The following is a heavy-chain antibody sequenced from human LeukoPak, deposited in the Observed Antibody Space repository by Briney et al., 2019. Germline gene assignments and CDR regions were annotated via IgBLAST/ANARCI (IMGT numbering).Heavy chain of an antibody. J-gene: IGHJ5*02. CDR2: IYCSGST. CDR3: ARDWSDCSGGSCYFNWFDP. D-gene: IGHD2-15*01. Sequence: SETLSLTCTVSGGSISSYYWSWIRQPPGKGLEWIGYIYCSGSTNYNPSLKSRVTVSVDTSKNQFSLKLSSVTAADTAVYYCARDWSDCSGGSCYFNWFDPWGQGTLVTVSS. CDR1: GGSISSYY. V-gene: IGHV4-59*01.